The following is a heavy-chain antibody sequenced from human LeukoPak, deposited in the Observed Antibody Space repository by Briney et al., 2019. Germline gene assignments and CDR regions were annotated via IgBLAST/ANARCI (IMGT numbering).Heavy chain of an antibody. D-gene: IGHD3-16*01. V-gene: IGHV3-64*01. Sequence: PGGSLRLSCAASGFTFSSYAMHWVRQAPGKGLEYVSAISNNGSSTYYANSVKGRFTISRDNSKNTLYLQMDSLRAEDMAVYYCARDQAIMSSGFMSAFDIWGQGTMVTVSS. CDR1: GFTFSSYA. J-gene: IGHJ3*02. CDR3: ARDQAIMSSGFMSAFDI. CDR2: ISNNGSST.